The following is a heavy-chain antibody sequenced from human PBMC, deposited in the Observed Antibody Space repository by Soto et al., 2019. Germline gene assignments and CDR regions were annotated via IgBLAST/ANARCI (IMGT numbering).Heavy chain of an antibody. J-gene: IGHJ5*02. Sequence: QVQLVQSGAEVKKPGASVKVSCKASGYTFTSYGISWVRQAPGQGLEWMGWINGYNGNTNYAQKGQGRVTLTTDRSTSKAYMELRSLRSDDTAVYYCAKLYCSGGSCYGWFDTWGQGTLVTVSS. V-gene: IGHV1-18*01. D-gene: IGHD2-15*01. CDR1: GYTFTSYG. CDR2: INGYNGNT. CDR3: AKLYCSGGSCYGWFDT.